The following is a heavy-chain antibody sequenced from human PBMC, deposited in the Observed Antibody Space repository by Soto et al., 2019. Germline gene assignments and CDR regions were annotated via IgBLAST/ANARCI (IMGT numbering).Heavy chain of an antibody. D-gene: IGHD6-13*01. V-gene: IGHV1-18*01. J-gene: IGHJ4*02. Sequence: QVQLVQSGAEVKKPGASVKVSCKASGYTFTSYGISWVRQAPGQEPEWMGWISAYNGNTNYAQKLQGRVTMTTDTSTSTAYMELRSLRSADTAVYYCARDWSSIAAAGTEGDYWGQGTLVTVSS. CDR2: ISAYNGNT. CDR3: ARDWSSIAAAGTEGDY. CDR1: GYTFTSYG.